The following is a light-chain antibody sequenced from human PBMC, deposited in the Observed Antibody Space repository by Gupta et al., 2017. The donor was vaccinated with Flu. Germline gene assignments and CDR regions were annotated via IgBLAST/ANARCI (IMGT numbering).Light chain of an antibody. CDR3: LQYNAYPPT. V-gene: IGKV1-17*01. Sequence: DIQMTHSPYSLSASVGDRVTITCRASQDIRNDLGWYQVKPGKAPKRLIYGASTLQGGVPSRFSGSGSGTEFTLTVRSLQPEDFATFYCLQYNAYPPTFGQGTRVEIK. J-gene: IGKJ1*01. CDR2: GAS. CDR1: QDIRND.